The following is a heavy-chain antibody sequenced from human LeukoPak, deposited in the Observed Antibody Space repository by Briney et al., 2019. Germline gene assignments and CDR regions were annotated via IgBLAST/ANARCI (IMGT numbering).Heavy chain of an antibody. J-gene: IGHJ4*02. CDR2: ISYSGNT. V-gene: IGHV4-39*01. CDR3: ARPGVAGTTEDC. CDR1: GGSISSTPYY. D-gene: IGHD6-19*01. Sequence: SETLSLTCTVSGGSISSTPYYWGWIRQPPGKGLEWIGTISYSGNTYYNPSLKSRVTISVGTSKNQFSLRLTSLSAADTAVYYYARPGVAGTTEDCWGQGTLVTVSS.